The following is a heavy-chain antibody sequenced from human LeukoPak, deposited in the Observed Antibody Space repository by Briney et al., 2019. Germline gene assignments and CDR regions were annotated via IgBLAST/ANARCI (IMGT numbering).Heavy chain of an antibody. CDR1: GYIFTSYG. Sequence: AASVNVSCKASGYIFTSYGISWVRQAPGQGLEWMGWISAYNGNTNYAQKLQGRVTMTTDTSTSTAYMELRSLRSDDTAVYYCARRGESRRMYYFDYWGQGTLVTVSS. CDR2: ISAYNGNT. V-gene: IGHV1-18*04. D-gene: IGHD2-21*01. CDR3: ARRGESRRMYYFDY. J-gene: IGHJ4*02.